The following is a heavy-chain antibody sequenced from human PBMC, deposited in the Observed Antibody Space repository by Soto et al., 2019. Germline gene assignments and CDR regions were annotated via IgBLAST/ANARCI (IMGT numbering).Heavy chain of an antibody. J-gene: IGHJ6*02. CDR1: DGSITNYY. CDR2: INYDGYS. Sequence: QVQLQESGPGLVKPSETLSLTSTVSDGSITNYYCSWFRQPPGKGLEWIGYINYDGYSAYNLSLRWRLTLSMAASKTQFSLMLESVTATDTAVYYCGRHGFGPLHGLVDVWGPGTTVIVSS. CDR3: GRHGFGPLHGLVDV. D-gene: IGHD3-16*01. V-gene: IGHV4-59*08.